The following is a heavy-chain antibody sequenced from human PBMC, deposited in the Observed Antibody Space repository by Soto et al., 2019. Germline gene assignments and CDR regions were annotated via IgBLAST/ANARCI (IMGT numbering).Heavy chain of an antibody. J-gene: IGHJ4*02. D-gene: IGHD3-22*01. CDR3: ARVKYYYDSSGYYFLAY. V-gene: IGHV3-33*01. CDR1: GFTFSSYG. Sequence: GGSLRLSCAASGFTFSSYGMHWVRQAPGKGLEWVAVIWYDGSNKYYADSVKGRFTISRDNSKNTLYLQMNSLRAEDTAVYYCARVKYYYDSSGYYFLAYRAQGTLVTVSS. CDR2: IWYDGSNK.